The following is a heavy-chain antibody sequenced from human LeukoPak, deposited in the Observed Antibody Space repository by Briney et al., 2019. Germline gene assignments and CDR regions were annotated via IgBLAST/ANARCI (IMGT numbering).Heavy chain of an antibody. Sequence: PGGSLRLSCEASGFTFSSYWMSWVRQAPGKGLEWVANIKQDGSEKYYVDSVKGRFTISRDNAKNSLYLQMNSLRAEDTAVYYCARDPDPYYFDYWGQGTLVTVSS. J-gene: IGHJ4*02. CDR1: GFTFSSYW. CDR2: IKQDGSEK. CDR3: ARDPDPYYFDY. V-gene: IGHV3-7*01.